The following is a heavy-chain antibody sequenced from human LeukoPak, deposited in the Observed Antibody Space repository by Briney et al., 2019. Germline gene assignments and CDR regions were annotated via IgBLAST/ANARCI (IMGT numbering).Heavy chain of an antibody. V-gene: IGHV3-13*04. J-gene: IGHJ5*02. CDR1: EFTFSTY. CDR3: GRHRGEITTVRGLNWFDP. D-gene: IGHD3-10*01. Sequence: PGGSLRLSCAASEFTFSTYMDWVRQPTGKGLEWVSGIGTVGDTYYPGSVKGRFTISTEDAMTSLYLQMSSLRAGATAVYYCGRHRGEITTVRGLNWFDPWGQGTLVTVSS. CDR2: IGTVGDT.